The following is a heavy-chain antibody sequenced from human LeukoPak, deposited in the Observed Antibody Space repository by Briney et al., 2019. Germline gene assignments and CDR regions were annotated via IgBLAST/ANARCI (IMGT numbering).Heavy chain of an antibody. Sequence: GSSVKVSCKASGGPFRSYAFSWVRQAPGQGLEWMGGIMTIFGTTNYAQKFQGRVTITADRSTSTVYMELSSLRSEDTAVYYCARVIVGGSPDYWGQGTLVTVSS. J-gene: IGHJ4*02. CDR3: ARVIVGGSPDY. CDR1: GGPFRSYA. D-gene: IGHD3/OR15-3a*01. CDR2: IMTIFGTT. V-gene: IGHV1-69*06.